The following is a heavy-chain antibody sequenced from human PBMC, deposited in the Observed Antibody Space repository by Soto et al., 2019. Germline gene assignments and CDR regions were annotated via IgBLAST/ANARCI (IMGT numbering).Heavy chain of an antibody. D-gene: IGHD1-1*01. V-gene: IGHV3-11*06. CDR3: ARSGDNYNRLDY. J-gene: IGHJ4*02. CDR1: GFTFSDYY. Sequence: GGLRLSCEGSGFTFSDYYISWIRQAPGKGLEWISYSSNSGTFSRYADSVKGRFSISRDNTKNLLYLQMNSLRAEDTAVYYCARSGDNYNRLDYWGQGTPVTVS. CDR2: SSNSGTFS.